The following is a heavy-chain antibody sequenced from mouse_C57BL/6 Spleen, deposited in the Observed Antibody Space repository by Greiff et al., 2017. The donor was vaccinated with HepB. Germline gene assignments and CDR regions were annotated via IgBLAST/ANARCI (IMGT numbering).Heavy chain of an antibody. D-gene: IGHD1-1*01. CDR3: ARDQGLRGFAY. CDR1: GFTFSSYA. J-gene: IGHJ3*01. CDR2: ISDGGSYT. Sequence: EVKLQESGGGLVKPGGSLKLSCAASGFTFSSYAMSWVRQTPEKRLEWVATISDGGSYTYYPDNVKGRFTISRDNAKNNLYLQMSHLKSEDTAMYYCARDQGLRGFAYWGQGTLVTVSA. V-gene: IGHV5-4*01.